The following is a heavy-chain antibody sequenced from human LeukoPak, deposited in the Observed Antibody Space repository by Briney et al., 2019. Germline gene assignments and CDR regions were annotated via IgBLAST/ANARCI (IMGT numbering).Heavy chain of an antibody. CDR3: ARDCDSSGYYYS. CDR1: GGSISSYY. Sequence: SETLSLTCTVSGGSISSYYWCWIRQPPGKELEWIGYIYYSGSTNYNPSLKSRVTISVDTSKNQFSLKLSSVTAADTAVYYCARDCDSSGYYYSWGQGTLVTVSS. CDR2: IYYSGST. V-gene: IGHV4-59*01. D-gene: IGHD3-22*01. J-gene: IGHJ4*02.